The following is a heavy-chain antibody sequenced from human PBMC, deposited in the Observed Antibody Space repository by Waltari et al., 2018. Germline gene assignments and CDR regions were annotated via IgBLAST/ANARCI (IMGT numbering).Heavy chain of an antibody. J-gene: IGHJ4*01. D-gene: IGHD2-21*01. CDR1: GQSSSGYF. CDR3: ARYGEVPPNYFFDF. V-gene: IGHV4-34*01. CDR2: IHYDGST. Sequence: QVQLHQWGAGLLKPSETRSLTCAVSGQSSSGYFWGWIRQPPGKGLEWLGAIHYDGSTNYKPSLKSRLSLSVDTTKKHFSLRLTSVTAADTGMYFCARYGEVPPNYFFDFWGQGIRVTVSS.